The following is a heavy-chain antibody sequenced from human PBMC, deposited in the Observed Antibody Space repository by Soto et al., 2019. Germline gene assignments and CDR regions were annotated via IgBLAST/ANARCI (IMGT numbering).Heavy chain of an antibody. V-gene: IGHV3-23*01. CDR2: ISGSGDST. D-gene: IGHD6-19*01. CDR3: AKGVPGIAVAGTGYFQH. J-gene: IGHJ1*01. Sequence: SLRLSCAASGFTFSSYAMSWVRQAPGKGLEWVSGISGSGDSTYYADSVKGRLTISRDNSKNTLYLQMNSLRAEDTAVYYCAKGVPGIAVAGTGYFQHWGQGTLVTVSS. CDR1: GFTFSSYA.